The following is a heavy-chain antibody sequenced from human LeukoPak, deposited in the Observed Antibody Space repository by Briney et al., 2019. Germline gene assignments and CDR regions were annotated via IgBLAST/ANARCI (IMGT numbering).Heavy chain of an antibody. V-gene: IGHV3-20*04. CDR3: ARVSFGAFDI. D-gene: IGHD3-10*01. Sequence: GGSLRLSCAASGFSFDDHGTNWVRQGPGKGLEWVSGINWNGGTTAYADSVKGRFTISRDNAKNSLYLQMNSLRAEDTAVYYCARVSFGAFDIWGQGTMVTVSS. J-gene: IGHJ3*02. CDR1: GFSFDDHG. CDR2: INWNGGTT.